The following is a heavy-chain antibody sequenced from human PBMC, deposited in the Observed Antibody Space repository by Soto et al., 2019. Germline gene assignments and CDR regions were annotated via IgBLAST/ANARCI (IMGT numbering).Heavy chain of an antibody. CDR1: GFTFSSYA. D-gene: IGHD5-12*01. J-gene: IGHJ4*02. V-gene: IGHV3-64D*06. CDR3: VKRRRGNNFDFFD. CDR2: VRGNGDPP. Sequence: LRLSCSASGFTFSSYAMHWVRQAPGKGLEYVSGVRGNGDPPFYADSVKGRFTISRDNSKNTLYLQMSSLSADDTAVYYCVKRRRGNNFDFFDWGQGALVTVSS.